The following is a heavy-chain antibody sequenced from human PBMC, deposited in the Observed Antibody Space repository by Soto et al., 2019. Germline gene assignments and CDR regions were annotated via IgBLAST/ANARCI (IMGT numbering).Heavy chain of an antibody. D-gene: IGHD3-16*02. V-gene: IGHV3-23*01. Sequence: LSLTCAASGFTFSSYAMSWVRQAPGKGLEWVSAISGSGGSTYYADSVKGRFTISRDNSKNTLYLQMNSLRAEDTAVYYCAKVGGLHLGELSFPYYYYMDVWGKGTTVTVSS. CDR1: GFTFSSYA. J-gene: IGHJ6*03. CDR3: AKVGGLHLGELSFPYYYYMDV. CDR2: ISGSGGST.